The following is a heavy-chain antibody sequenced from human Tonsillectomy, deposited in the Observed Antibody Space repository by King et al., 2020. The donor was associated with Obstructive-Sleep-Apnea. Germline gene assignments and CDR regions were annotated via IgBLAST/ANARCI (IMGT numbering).Heavy chain of an antibody. CDR2: ISYDGSNK. V-gene: IGHV3-30*03. CDR1: GFTFSSYG. CDR3: APQDTAMGAFDY. Sequence: QLVQSGGGVVQPGRSLRLSCAASGFTFSSYGMHWVRQAPGKGLEWVAVISYDGSNKYYADSVKGRFTISRDNSKNTLYLQMNSLRAEDTAVYYCAPQDTAMGAFDYWGQGTLVTVSS. J-gene: IGHJ4*02. D-gene: IGHD5-18*01.